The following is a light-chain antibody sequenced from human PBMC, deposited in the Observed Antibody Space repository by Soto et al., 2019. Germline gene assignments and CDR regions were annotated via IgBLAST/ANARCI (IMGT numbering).Light chain of an antibody. V-gene: IGLV2-14*01. CDR3: TSFAGSGTYV. Sequence: QSVLTQPASVSGSPGQSIAISCTGTSSDVGGYNYVSWYQQHPGKAPKLIIFGVTNRPSGVSDRFSGSKSGSTASLTISGLQADDEADYYCTSFAGSGTYVFGTGTKVTVL. J-gene: IGLJ1*01. CDR1: SSDVGGYNY. CDR2: GVT.